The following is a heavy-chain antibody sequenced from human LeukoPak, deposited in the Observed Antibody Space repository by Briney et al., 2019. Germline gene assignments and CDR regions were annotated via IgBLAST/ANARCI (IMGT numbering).Heavy chain of an antibody. J-gene: IGHJ4*02. CDR3: ARAVGLGYCSSTSCYSLDY. Sequence: SVKVSCKASGGTFSSYTITRVRQAPGQGLEWMGRIIPILGMANYAQKFQGRITITADQSTSTTYMELSSLRSEDTAVYYCARAVGLGYCSSTSCYSLDYWGQGTLVTVSS. CDR2: IIPILGMA. CDR1: GGTFSSYT. V-gene: IGHV1-69*02. D-gene: IGHD2-2*01.